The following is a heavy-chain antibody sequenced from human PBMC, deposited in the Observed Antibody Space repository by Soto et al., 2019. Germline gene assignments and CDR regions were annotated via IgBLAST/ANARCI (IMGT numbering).Heavy chain of an antibody. CDR2: IIPMYGPA. J-gene: IGHJ5*02. CDR1: GGTFSSYA. CDR3: ARLPCMVRGVIDNWFDP. D-gene: IGHD3-10*01. V-gene: IGHV1-69*01. Sequence: QVPLVQSGAEVKKPGSSVTVSCKASGGTFSSYAIHWVRQAPGQGLEWMGGIIPMYGPAKYAQRFQGRVTITAQESTTTVYMELTSLTSQETAVYCCARLPCMVRGVIDNWFDPWGHGALVTVSS.